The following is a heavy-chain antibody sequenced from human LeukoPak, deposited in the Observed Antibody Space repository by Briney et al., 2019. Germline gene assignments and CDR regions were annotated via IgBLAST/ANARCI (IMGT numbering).Heavy chain of an antibody. V-gene: IGHV3-30*04. D-gene: IGHD6-19*01. J-gene: IGHJ4*02. CDR1: GFIFSSYA. CDR2: ITNDGRNK. Sequence: GGSLRLSCAASGFIFSSYAMHWVRQAPGKGLEWVAVITNDGRNKYYADSVKGRSTISRDNFKNTLYLEMNSLRAEDTAVYYCARPPSSSGWSAFDYWGQGTLVTVSS. CDR3: ARPPSSSGWSAFDY.